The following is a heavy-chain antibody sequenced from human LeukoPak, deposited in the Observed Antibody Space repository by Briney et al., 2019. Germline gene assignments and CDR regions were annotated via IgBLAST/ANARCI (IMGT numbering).Heavy chain of an antibody. D-gene: IGHD3-9*01. V-gene: IGHV3-7*05. Sequence: QPGGSLRLSCAASGFTFSSSWMSWVRQSPGRGLEWVANIKQDGSELYYVDSVKGRFTISRDNAKNSLYLQMNSLRAEDTAVYYCARDDWGFDYWGQGTLVTVSS. J-gene: IGHJ4*02. CDR2: IKQDGSEL. CDR3: ARDDWGFDY. CDR1: GFTFSSSW.